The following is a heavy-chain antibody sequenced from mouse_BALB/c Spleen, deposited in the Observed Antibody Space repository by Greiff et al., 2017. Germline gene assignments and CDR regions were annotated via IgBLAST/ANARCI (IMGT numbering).Heavy chain of an antibody. Sequence: QVQLQQPGAELVRPGASVKLSCKASGYTFTSYLINWVKQRPGQGLEWIGNIYPSDSYTNYNQKFKDKATLTVDKSSSTAYMQLSSPTSEDSAVYYCTYSFDYWGQGTTLTVSS. CDR1: GYTFTSYL. J-gene: IGHJ2*01. V-gene: IGHV1-69*02. CDR3: TYSFDY. CDR2: IYPSDSYT.